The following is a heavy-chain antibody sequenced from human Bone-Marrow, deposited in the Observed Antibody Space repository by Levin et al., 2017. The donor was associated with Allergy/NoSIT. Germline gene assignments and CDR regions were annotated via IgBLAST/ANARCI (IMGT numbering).Heavy chain of an antibody. CDR3: ARDSRGYCSGGSCYPGY. Sequence: GASVKVSCKASGYTFTSYGISWVRQAPGQGLEWMGWISAYNGNTNYAQKLQGRVTMTTDTSTSTAYMELRSLRSDDTAVYYCARDSRGYCSGGSCYPGYWGQGTLVTVSS. CDR1: GYTFTSYG. V-gene: IGHV1-18*01. D-gene: IGHD2-15*01. CDR2: ISAYNGNT. J-gene: IGHJ4*02.